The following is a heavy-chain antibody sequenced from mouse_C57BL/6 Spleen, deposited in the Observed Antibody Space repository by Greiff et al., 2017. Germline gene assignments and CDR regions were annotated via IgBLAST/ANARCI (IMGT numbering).Heavy chain of an antibody. CDR1: GYTFTDYY. CDR2: INPNNGGT. CDR3: ARNYDYSSFAY. Sequence: EVQLQQSGPELVKPGASVKISCKASGYTFTDYYMNWVKQSHGKSLEWIGDINPNNGGTSYNQKFKGKATLTVDKSSSTAYMELRSLTSEDSAVYYCARNYDYSSFAYWGQGTLVTVSA. V-gene: IGHV1-26*01. D-gene: IGHD2-4*01. J-gene: IGHJ3*01.